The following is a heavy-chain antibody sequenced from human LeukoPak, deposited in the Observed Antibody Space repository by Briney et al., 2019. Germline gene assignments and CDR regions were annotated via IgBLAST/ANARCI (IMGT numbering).Heavy chain of an antibody. CDR3: AREHWSRLD. CDR1: GFTFSNYG. J-gene: IGHJ4*02. Sequence: GGSLRLSCAASGFTFSNYGMDWVRQAPGKGLEWVANIREDESEKNYVDSVKGRFTISRDNAWNSLYLQMNSLRPEDTAVYYCAREHWSRLDWGQETLVTVSS. CDR2: IREDESEK. V-gene: IGHV3-7*01.